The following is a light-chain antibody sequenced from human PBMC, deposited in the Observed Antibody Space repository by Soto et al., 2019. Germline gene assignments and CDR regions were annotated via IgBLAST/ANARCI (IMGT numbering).Light chain of an antibody. V-gene: IGKV3-15*01. Sequence: EIVMTQSPATLSVSPGERATLSCRASQSVSSNLAWYQQKPGQAPRLLIYGASTRATGSPARFSGSGYGTEFTLTIDSLQSEDFAVYYCQHYHKWSPWTFRQGTKVEI. CDR3: QHYHKWSPWT. CDR2: GAS. J-gene: IGKJ1*01. CDR1: QSVSSN.